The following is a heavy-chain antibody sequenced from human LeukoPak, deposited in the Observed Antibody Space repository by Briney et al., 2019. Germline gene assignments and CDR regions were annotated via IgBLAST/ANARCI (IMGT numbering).Heavy chain of an antibody. CDR3: ARENYNFWSDYYIAPFEY. V-gene: IGHV3-74*01. Sequence: PGGSLRLSCVASGFAFSSYWMHWVRQAPGKGLVWISRINTDGSTTSYADSVKGRFTISRDNAKNTVYLQMNSLRDEDAAVYYCARENYNFWSDYYIAPFEYWGQGTLVTVSS. CDR1: GFAFSSYW. CDR2: INTDGSTT. J-gene: IGHJ4*02. D-gene: IGHD3-3*01.